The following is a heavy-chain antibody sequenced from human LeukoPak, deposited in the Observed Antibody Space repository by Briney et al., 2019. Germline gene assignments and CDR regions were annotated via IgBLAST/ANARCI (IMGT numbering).Heavy chain of an antibody. Sequence: PSETLSHLCTVSGGSISSYYWSWIRQPPGKGLEWIGYIYYTGSTNYNPSLKSRVTISVDTSKNQFSLKLSSVTAADTAVYYCARRVAVAGPLDSWGQGTLVPVSS. J-gene: IGHJ5*01. CDR1: GGSISSYY. D-gene: IGHD6-19*01. CDR2: IYYTGST. V-gene: IGHV4-59*08. CDR3: ARRVAVAGPLDS.